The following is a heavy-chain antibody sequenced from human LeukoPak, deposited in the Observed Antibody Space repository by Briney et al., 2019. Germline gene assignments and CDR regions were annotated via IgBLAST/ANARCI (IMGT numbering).Heavy chain of an antibody. D-gene: IGHD6-25*01. CDR1: GGSISSSSYY. J-gene: IGHJ5*02. CDR2: IYYSGST. V-gene: IGHV4-39*01. CDR3: ARPSGYSSGGGLNGFDT. Sequence: SETLSLTCTVSGGSISSSSYYWGWIRQPPGKGLEWIGSIYYSGSTYYNPSLKSRVTISVDTSKNQFSLKLSSVTAADTAVYYCARPSGYSSGGGLNGFDTGAKGTLVTVSS.